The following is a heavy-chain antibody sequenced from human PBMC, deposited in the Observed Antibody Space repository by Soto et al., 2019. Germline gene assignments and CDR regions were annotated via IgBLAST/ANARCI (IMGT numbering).Heavy chain of an antibody. V-gene: IGHV1-3*01. CDR1: GYTFTKYA. J-gene: IGHJ4*02. Sequence: ASVKVSCKASGYTFTKYAMHWVRLAPGQRLEWMGWINAGNGNTKYTQKFQGRVTITRDTSASTAYMELSSLRSEDTAVYYCARGTVGGTSQVWGQGTLVTVSS. CDR2: INAGNGNT. CDR3: ARGTVGGTSQV. D-gene: IGHD1-26*01.